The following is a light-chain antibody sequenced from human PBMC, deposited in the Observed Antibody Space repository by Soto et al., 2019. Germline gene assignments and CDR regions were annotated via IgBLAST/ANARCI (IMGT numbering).Light chain of an antibody. CDR3: QQYNDYPLT. Sequence: DIQMTQSPSTLSASVGDRVTITCRASQRIRSALAWYQYKPGIAPKILIYKASTLQSGVPSRFSGSGYGTDFTLTISSLQPDDFATYYCQQYNDYPLTCGGGTKLEIK. V-gene: IGKV1-5*03. CDR2: KAS. CDR1: QRIRSA. J-gene: IGKJ4*01.